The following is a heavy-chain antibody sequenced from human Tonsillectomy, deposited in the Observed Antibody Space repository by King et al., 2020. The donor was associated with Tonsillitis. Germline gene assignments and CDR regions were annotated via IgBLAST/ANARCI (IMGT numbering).Heavy chain of an antibody. CDR3: ARAFQYYYVSGRPPSY. Sequence: VQLVQSGAEVKKPGASVKVSCTASGYTFTSYYMHWVRQAPGQGLEWMGIINPSAGSTSYAQKFQGRVTMTRDTSTSTVYMELSSLRSEDTAVYYCARAFQYYYVSGRPPSYWGQGTLVTVSS. J-gene: IGHJ4*02. V-gene: IGHV1-46*03. CDR1: GYTFTSYY. D-gene: IGHD3-10*01. CDR2: INPSAGST.